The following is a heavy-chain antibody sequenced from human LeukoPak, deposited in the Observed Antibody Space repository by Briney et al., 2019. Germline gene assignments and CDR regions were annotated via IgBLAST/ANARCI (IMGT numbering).Heavy chain of an antibody. V-gene: IGHV4-4*07. CDR2: IYTSGST. D-gene: IGHD3-9*01. CDR1: GGSISSYY. Sequence: SETLSLTCTVSGGSISSYYWSWIRQPAGKGLEWIGRIYTSGSTNYNPSLKSRVTMSVDTSKNQFSLKLSSVTAADTAVYYCARAILRYFDWPTAAFDIWGQGTMVTVSS. CDR3: ARAILRYFDWPTAAFDI. J-gene: IGHJ3*02.